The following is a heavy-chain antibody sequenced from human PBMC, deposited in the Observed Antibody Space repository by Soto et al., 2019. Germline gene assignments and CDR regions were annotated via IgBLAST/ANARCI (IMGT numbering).Heavy chain of an antibody. CDR2: INSDGSST. D-gene: IGHD3-16*01. J-gene: IGHJ4*02. V-gene: IGHV3-74*01. Sequence: LRLSCAASGFTFSSCWMHWVRQAPGKGLVWVSRINSDGSSTSYADSVKGRFTISRDNAKNTLYLQMNSLRAEDTAVYYCARGGAFWEGFDYWGQGTLVTVSS. CDR1: GFTFSSCW. CDR3: ARGGAFWEGFDY.